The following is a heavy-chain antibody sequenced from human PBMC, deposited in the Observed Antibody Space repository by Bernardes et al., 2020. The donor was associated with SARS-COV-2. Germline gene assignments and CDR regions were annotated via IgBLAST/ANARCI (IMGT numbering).Heavy chain of an antibody. CDR1: GFNFTSHT. CDR2: IRASGEYT. J-gene: IGHJ4*02. D-gene: IGHD2-2*01. V-gene: IGHV3-23*01. CDR3: AKDKGTGSTEPSDY. Sequence: GGSLRLSCAGSGFNFTSHTMSWVHQAPGKGLEWVSAIRASGEYTYYADSVKGRFTISRDISKNTLYLQMNSLRAEDTALYYCAKDKGTGSTEPSDYWGQGTLVTVSS.